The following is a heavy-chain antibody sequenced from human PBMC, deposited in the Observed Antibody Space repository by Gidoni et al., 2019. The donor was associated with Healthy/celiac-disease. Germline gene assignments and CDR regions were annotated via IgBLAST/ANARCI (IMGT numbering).Heavy chain of an antibody. CDR1: GYTFTSYD. J-gene: IGHJ6*02. CDR2: MNPNSGNT. V-gene: IGHV1-8*01. Sequence: QVQLVQSGAEVQKPGASVKVSCKASGYTFTSYDIHWVRQATGQGLEWMGWMNPNSGNTGYAQKFQGRVTMTRNTSISTAYMELSSLRSEDTAVYYCARVPMVEMAQYYYYYYGMDVWGQGTTVTVSS. D-gene: IGHD2-15*01. CDR3: ARVPMVEMAQYYYYYYGMDV.